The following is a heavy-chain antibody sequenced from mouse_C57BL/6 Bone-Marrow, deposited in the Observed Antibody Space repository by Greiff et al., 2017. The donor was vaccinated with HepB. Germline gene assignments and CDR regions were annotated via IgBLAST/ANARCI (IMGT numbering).Heavy chain of an antibody. D-gene: IGHD1-1*01. CDR2: ISNLAYSI. CDR3: ARRDDGSSYWYFDV. Sequence: EVQVVESGGGLVQPGGSLKLSCAASGFTFSDYGMAWVRQAPRKGPEWVAFISNLAYSIYYADTVTGRFTISRENAKNTLYLEMSSLRSEDTAMYYCARRDDGSSYWYFDVWGTGTTVTVSS. V-gene: IGHV5-15*01. CDR1: GFTFSDYG. J-gene: IGHJ1*03.